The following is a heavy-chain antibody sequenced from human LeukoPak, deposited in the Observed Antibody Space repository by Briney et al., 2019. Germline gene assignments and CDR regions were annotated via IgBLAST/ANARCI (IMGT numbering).Heavy chain of an antibody. CDR2: IKSKTDGGTT. CDR1: GFTFSNAW. CDR3: TTATGDYDFWTGLDY. D-gene: IGHD3-3*01. V-gene: IGHV3-15*01. J-gene: IGHJ4*02. Sequence: PGGSLRLSCAASGFTFSNAWMSWVRQAPGKGLEWVGRIKSKTDGGTTDYAAPVKGRFTISRDDSKNTLYLQMNSLKTEYTAVYYCTTATGDYDFWTGLDYWGQGTLVTVSS.